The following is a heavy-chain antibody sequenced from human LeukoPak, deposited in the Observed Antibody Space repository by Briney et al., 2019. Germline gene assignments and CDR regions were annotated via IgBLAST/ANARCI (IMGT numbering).Heavy chain of an antibody. CDR2: IIPIFGTA. Sequence: ASVKVSCKASGGTFSSCAISWVRQAPGQGLEWMGGIIPIFGTANYAQKFQGRVTITADESTSTAYMELSSLRSEDTAVYYCAGDTKIYGDYVGWYFDLWGRGTLVTVSS. CDR3: AGDTKIYGDYVGWYFDL. V-gene: IGHV1-69*01. D-gene: IGHD4-17*01. CDR1: GGTFSSCA. J-gene: IGHJ2*01.